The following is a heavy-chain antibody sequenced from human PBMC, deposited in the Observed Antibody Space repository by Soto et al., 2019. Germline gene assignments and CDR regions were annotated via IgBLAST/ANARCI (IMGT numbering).Heavy chain of an antibody. D-gene: IGHD5-18*01. V-gene: IGHV4-31*03. CDR1: GGSISSGGYY. CDR3: ARDMGDGGYSYSN. CDR2: IYYSGST. J-gene: IGHJ4*02. Sequence: PSETLSLTCTVSGGSISSGGYYWSWIRQHPGKGLEWIGYIYYSGSTYYNPSLKSRVTISVDTSKNQFSLKLSSVTAADTAVYYCARDMGDGGYSYSNWGQGTLVTVSS.